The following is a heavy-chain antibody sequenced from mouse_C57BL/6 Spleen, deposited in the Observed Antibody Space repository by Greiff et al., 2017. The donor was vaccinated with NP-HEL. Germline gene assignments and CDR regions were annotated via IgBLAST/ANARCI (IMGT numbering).Heavy chain of an antibody. CDR2: IWSGGST. V-gene: IGHV2-2*01. J-gene: IGHJ4*01. CDR3: ARNYGSNYYAMDY. Sequence: VQVVESGPGLVQPSQSLSITCTVSGFSLTSYGVHWVRQSPGKGLEWLGVIWSGGSTDYNAAFISRLSISKDNSKSQVFFKMNSLQADDTAIYYCARNYGSNYYAMDYWGQGTSVTVSS. CDR1: GFSLTSYG. D-gene: IGHD1-1*01.